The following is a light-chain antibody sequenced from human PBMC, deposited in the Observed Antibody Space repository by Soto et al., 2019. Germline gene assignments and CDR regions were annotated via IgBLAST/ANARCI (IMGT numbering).Light chain of an antibody. J-gene: IGKJ5*01. CDR1: QSVSSY. Sequence: EIVLKQSPASVSLSPGERATLSCRASQSVSSYLAWYQQKPGQAPRLLIYDASNRATGIPARFSGSGSGTDFTLTISSLEPEDFAVYYCQQRSNWITFGQGTRLEI. CDR2: DAS. V-gene: IGKV3-11*01. CDR3: QQRSNWIT.